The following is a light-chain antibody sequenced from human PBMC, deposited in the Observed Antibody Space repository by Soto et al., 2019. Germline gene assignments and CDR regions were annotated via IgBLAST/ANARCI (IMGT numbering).Light chain of an antibody. CDR3: QQYGSVPLT. V-gene: IGKV3-20*01. CDR2: GAS. J-gene: IGKJ4*01. Sequence: EIVLTQSPGTLSLSPGERATLSCRASESVSTNYLAWYQQKPGQAPRLLIYGASSRATGIPDRFSGSGSGADFTLTIDRLEPEDVAVYYCQQYGSVPLTFGGGTKVEI. CDR1: ESVSTNY.